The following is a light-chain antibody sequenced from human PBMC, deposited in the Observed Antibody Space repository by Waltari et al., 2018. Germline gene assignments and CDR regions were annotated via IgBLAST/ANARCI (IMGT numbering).Light chain of an antibody. J-gene: IGLJ2*01. V-gene: IGLV3-19*01. CDR2: DKN. CDR3: HSRDASGVGGS. Sequence: SSELTQDPAVSVAMGQTVRITCQGDSLRSYYAHWYQQRPGQAPILVMYDKNNRPSGVPDRFSGSSSHNTASLTITGAQAEDEASYYCHSRDASGVGGSFGGGTKLTVL. CDR1: SLRSYY.